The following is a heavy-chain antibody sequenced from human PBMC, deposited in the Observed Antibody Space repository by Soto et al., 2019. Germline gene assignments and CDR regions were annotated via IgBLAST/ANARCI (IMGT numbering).Heavy chain of an antibody. CDR2: IIPIFGTA. CDR3: ARDPHYDILTGYYGDYYYYGMDV. CDR1: GGTFSSYA. J-gene: IGHJ6*02. Sequence: ASVKVSCKASGGTFSSYAISWVRQAPGQRLEWMGGIIPIFGTANYAQKFQGRVTITADESTSTAYMELSSLRSEDTAVYYCARDPHYDILTGYYGDYYYYGMDVWGQGTTVTVSS. V-gene: IGHV1-69*13. D-gene: IGHD3-9*01.